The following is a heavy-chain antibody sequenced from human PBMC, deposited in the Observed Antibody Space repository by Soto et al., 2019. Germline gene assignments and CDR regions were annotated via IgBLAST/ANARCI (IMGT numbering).Heavy chain of an antibody. V-gene: IGHV3-30*18. D-gene: IGHD3-10*01. J-gene: IGHJ6*02. CDR1: GFTFSSYG. CDR2: ISYDGSNK. Sequence: QVQLVESGGGVVQPGRSLRLSCAASGFTFSSYGMHWVRQAPGKGLEWVAVISYDGSNKYYADSVKGRFTISRDNSKNTLYRQMNSLRAEDTAVYYCAKELLWFGEPSDYYYYGMDVWCQGTTVTVSS. CDR3: AKELLWFGEPSDYYYYGMDV.